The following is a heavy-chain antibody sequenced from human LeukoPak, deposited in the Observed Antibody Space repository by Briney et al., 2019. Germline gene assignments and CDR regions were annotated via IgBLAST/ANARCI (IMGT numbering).Heavy chain of an antibody. CDR1: GGSFSGYY. CDR3: ARRAPPAYGSGSYYYNWFDP. CDR2: INHSGST. Sequence: SETLSLTCAVYGGSFSGYYWSWIRQPPGKGLEWIGEINHSGSTSYNPSLKSRVTISVDTSKNQFSLKLSSVTAADTAVYYCARRAPPAYGSGSYYYNWFDPWGQGTLVTVSS. J-gene: IGHJ5*02. V-gene: IGHV4-34*01. D-gene: IGHD3-10*01.